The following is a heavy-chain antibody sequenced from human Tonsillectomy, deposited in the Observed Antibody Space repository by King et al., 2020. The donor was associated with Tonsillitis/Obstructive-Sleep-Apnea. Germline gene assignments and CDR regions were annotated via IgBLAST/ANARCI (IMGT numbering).Heavy chain of an antibody. CDR2: IDQDGSDK. V-gene: IGHV3-7*01. J-gene: IGHJ6*02. CDR1: GFTFRSYG. D-gene: IGHD2-15*01. Sequence: VQLVESGGGVVQPGRSLRLSCAASGFTFRSYGMTWVRQAPGKGLEWVANIDQDGSDKVYADSVRGRFTISRDNANNLLFLQMNKLRAEDTAMYFCAGCSGAGVHRWHYAMDVWGQGTTVTVS. CDR3: AGCSGAGVHRWHYAMDV.